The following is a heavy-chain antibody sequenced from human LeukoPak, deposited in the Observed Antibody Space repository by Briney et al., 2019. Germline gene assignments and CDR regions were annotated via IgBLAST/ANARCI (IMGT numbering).Heavy chain of an antibody. CDR1: GFTFSTYW. V-gene: IGHV3-74*01. Sequence: GGSLRLSCAASGFTFSTYWMHWVRQVPGKGLVWISRINSDGSSTSYGDSVKGRFTISRDNAKNTLYLQMNSLRAEDTAVYNCARGPYSSSPFGSRVFDYWGQGTLVTVSS. J-gene: IGHJ4*02. D-gene: IGHD6-13*01. CDR2: INSDGSST. CDR3: ARGPYSSSPFGSRVFDY.